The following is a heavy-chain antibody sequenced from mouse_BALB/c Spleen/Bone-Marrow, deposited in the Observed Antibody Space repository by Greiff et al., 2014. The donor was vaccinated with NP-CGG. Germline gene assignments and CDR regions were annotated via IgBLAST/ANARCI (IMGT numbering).Heavy chain of an antibody. CDR1: GFTFSDYY. D-gene: IGHD3-3*01. J-gene: IGHJ3*01. V-gene: IGHV5-4*02. Sequence: DVMLVESGGGLVKPGGSLKLSCAASGFTFSDYYMYWVRQTPEKRLEWVATISDGGSYTYYPDSVKGRFTISRDNAKNNLYLQMSSLKSEDTAMYYCAREGDGAYWGQETLVTASA. CDR3: AREGDGAY. CDR2: ISDGGSYT.